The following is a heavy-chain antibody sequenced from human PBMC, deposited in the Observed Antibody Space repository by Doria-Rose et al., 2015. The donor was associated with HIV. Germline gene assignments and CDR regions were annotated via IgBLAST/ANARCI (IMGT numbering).Heavy chain of an antibody. V-gene: IGHV1-18*03. CDR3: ARQGEGGRAFDI. Sequence: LEWMGWISGYNNNTKYAQKFQGRVTMTTETSTSTVYMDLRSLTCDDMAVYYCARQGEGGRAFDIWGQGTEVTVSS. D-gene: IGHD2-15*01. CDR2: ISGYNNNT. J-gene: IGHJ3*02.